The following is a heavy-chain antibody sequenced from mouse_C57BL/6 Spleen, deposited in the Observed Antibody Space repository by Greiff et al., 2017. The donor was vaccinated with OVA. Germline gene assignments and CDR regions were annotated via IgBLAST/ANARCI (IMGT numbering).Heavy chain of an antibody. CDR3: ARSDGSSYPAY. Sequence: VQLQQSGPELVKPGASVKISCKASGYTFTDYYMNWVKQSHGKSLEWIGDINPNNGGTSYNQKFKGKATLTVDKSSSTAYMELRSLTSEDSAVYYCARSDGSSYPAYWGQGTLVTVSA. J-gene: IGHJ3*01. CDR1: GYTFTDYY. V-gene: IGHV1-26*01. CDR2: INPNNGGT. D-gene: IGHD1-1*01.